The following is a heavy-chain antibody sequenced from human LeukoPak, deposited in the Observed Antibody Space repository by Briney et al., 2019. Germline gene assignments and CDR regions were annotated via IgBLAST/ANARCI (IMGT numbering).Heavy chain of an antibody. D-gene: IGHD3-3*01. Sequence: PGGSLRLSCAASGFTFSSYSMNWVRQAPGKGLEWVSYISSSSSTIYYADSVKGRFTISRDNAKNSLYLQMNSLRAEDTAVYYCARALGVVNAWAFDIWGQGTMVTVSS. V-gene: IGHV3-48*04. CDR3: ARALGVVNAWAFDI. CDR1: GFTFSSYS. CDR2: ISSSSSTI. J-gene: IGHJ3*02.